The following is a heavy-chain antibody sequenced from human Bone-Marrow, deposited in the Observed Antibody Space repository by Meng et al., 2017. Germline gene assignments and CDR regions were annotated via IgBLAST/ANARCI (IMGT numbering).Heavy chain of an antibody. J-gene: IGHJ4*02. Sequence: GESLKISCVASGFTFSNSWMTWVRQAPGKGLEWVANINQQGSEIHYVDSVKGRFTISRDNAKNSLYLQMNSLRAEDTAVYYCAREVVGATTPDYWGQGTLVTVSS. CDR3: AREVVGATTPDY. CDR1: GFTFSNSW. CDR2: INQQGSEI. V-gene: IGHV3-7*01. D-gene: IGHD1-26*01.